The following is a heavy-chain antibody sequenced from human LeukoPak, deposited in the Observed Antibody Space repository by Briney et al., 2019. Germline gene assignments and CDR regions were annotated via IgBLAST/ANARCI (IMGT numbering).Heavy chain of an antibody. CDR3: ARGLYYYDSSGYPE. J-gene: IGHJ4*02. V-gene: IGHV3-30*04. CDR2: ISYDGSIK. CDR1: GFTFSSYA. D-gene: IGHD3-22*01. Sequence: GRSLRLSCAASGFTFSSYAMHWVRQAPGKGLEWVAAISYDGSIKYSADSVKGRFTISRDNSKNALYLQMDSLRAEDTAVYYCARGLYYYDSSGYPEWGQGTLVTVSS.